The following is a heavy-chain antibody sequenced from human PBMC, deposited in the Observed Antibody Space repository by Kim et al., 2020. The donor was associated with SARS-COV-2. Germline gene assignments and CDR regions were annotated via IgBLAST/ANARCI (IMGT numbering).Heavy chain of an antibody. Sequence: SETLSLTCAVYGGSFSGYYWSWIRQPPGKGLDRIGEINNSGSTNYNPSLKSRVTISVDTSKNQYSLSLSSVTAAATAVYYCARGLAYYDFWICYFYRHWFDTWGDGTLLTVSP. CDR2: INNSGST. V-gene: IGHV4-34*01. CDR3: ARGLAYYDFWICYFYRHWFDT. CDR1: GGSFSGYY. J-gene: IGHJ5*01. D-gene: IGHD3-3*01.